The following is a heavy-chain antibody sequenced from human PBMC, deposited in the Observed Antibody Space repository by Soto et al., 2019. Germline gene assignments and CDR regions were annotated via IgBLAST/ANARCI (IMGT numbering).Heavy chain of an antibody. V-gene: IGHV3-30-3*01. CDR1: GFTFSSYA. J-gene: IGHJ4*02. CDR2: ISYDGSYK. Sequence: QVQLVESGGGVVQPGRSLRLSCAASGFTFSSYAMHWVRQAPGKGLEWVAVISYDGSYKYYADSVKGRFTISRDNSKNTLYLQMNSLRTEDTAVYYCARDPSGGGSYLFDYWGQGTLVTVSS. CDR3: ARDPSGGGSYLFDY. D-gene: IGHD2-15*01.